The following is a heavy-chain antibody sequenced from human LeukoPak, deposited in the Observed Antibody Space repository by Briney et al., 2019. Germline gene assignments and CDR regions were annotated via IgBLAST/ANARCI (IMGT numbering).Heavy chain of an antibody. Sequence: GASVKVSCKASGYNLNTYHMHWVRQAPEQGLEWMGIITSTGTTTICAQKFQGRVTMTRDTSTSTVYMDLSSLRSDDTAVYYCATEYVRTHYFDWWGQGTLVTVSS. CDR1: GYNLNTYH. CDR2: ITSTGTTT. V-gene: IGHV1-46*02. J-gene: IGHJ4*02. CDR3: ATEYVRTHYFDW. D-gene: IGHD3-16*01.